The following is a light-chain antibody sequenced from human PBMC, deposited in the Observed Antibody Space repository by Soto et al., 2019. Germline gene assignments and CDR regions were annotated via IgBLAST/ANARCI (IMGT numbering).Light chain of an antibody. CDR1: ERIYSAY. Sequence: EVVLTQSPGTLSLSRGERATLSCRASERIYSAYLGWYQQKPGQAPRLLIHGASSRATVVPDRITGRGSGTEFTLTISSLQSEDFAVYYCQQYNNWPPWTFGQGTKVDIK. CDR2: GAS. CDR3: QQYNNWPPWT. J-gene: IGKJ1*01. V-gene: IGKV3-20*01.